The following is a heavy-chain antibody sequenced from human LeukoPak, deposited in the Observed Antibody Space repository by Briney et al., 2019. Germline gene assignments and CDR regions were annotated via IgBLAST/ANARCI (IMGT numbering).Heavy chain of an antibody. D-gene: IGHD6-13*01. Sequence: GGSLRLSCAASGFTFSSHALSWLRQAPGKGLEWVSTISGSGGSTYYADSVKGRFTISRDNSKNTLYVQMSSLRADDTAVYYCAKNLLWQQLQSGMDVWGQGTTVTVSS. CDR1: GFTFSSHA. CDR3: AKNLLWQQLQSGMDV. J-gene: IGHJ6*02. CDR2: ISGSGGST. V-gene: IGHV3-23*01.